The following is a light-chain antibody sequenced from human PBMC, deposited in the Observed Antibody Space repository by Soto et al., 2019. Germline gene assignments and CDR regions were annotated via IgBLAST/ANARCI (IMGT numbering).Light chain of an antibody. CDR1: TSDIGGYNF. Sequence: QSALTQPPSASGSAGRSVAISCTGATSDIGGYNFVSWYQQQPGKAPKLMIYEVNKMPSGVPDRFSGSKSDNTASLTVSGLQPEDASDYYCSSHGGNSPYVFGTGTKVTV. CDR3: SSHGGNSPYV. CDR2: EVN. V-gene: IGLV2-8*01. J-gene: IGLJ1*01.